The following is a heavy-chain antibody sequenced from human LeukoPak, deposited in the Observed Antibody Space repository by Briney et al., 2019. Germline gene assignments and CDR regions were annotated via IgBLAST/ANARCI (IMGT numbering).Heavy chain of an antibody. CDR3: ARKYDSGWYDY. Sequence: PSETLSLTCTVSGGSISSGGYYWSWIRQHPGKGLEWIGYIYYSGSTYYNPSLKSRATMSVDTSKNQFSLKLSSMTAVDTAVYYCARKYDSGWYDYWGQGILVTVSS. V-gene: IGHV4-31*03. D-gene: IGHD6-19*01. J-gene: IGHJ4*02. CDR2: IYYSGST. CDR1: GGSISSGGYY.